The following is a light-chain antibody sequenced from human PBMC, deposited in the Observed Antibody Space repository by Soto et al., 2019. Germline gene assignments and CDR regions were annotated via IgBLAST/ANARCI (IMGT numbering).Light chain of an antibody. CDR3: QKYDSAPWT. CDR2: AAS. V-gene: IGKV1-27*01. J-gene: IGKJ1*01. Sequence: DIQMTQSPSSLSASVGDRVTITCRTSQDISNYLAWYQQKPGKVPKLLIYAASTLQSRVPSRFSGSGSETDFTITVSSLPPEDVTNYYCQKYDSAPWTFGQGNKVEI. CDR1: QDISNY.